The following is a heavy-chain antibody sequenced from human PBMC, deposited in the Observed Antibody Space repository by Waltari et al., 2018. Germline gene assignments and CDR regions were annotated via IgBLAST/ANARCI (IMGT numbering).Heavy chain of an antibody. D-gene: IGHD2-2*01. V-gene: IGHV3-30*18. CDR3: AKAQGVPAALSYYYYYGMDV. Sequence: QVQLVESGGGVVQPGRSLRLSCAASGFTFSSYGMHWVRQAPGKGLGWVAVISYDGSNKYYADSVKGRFTISRDNSKNTLYLQMNSLRAEDTAVYYCAKAQGVPAALSYYYYYGMDVWGQGTTVTVSS. CDR1: GFTFSSYG. J-gene: IGHJ6*02. CDR2: ISYDGSNK.